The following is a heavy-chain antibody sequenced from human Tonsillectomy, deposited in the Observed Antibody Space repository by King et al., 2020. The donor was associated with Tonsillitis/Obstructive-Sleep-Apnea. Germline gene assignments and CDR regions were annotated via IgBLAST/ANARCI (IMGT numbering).Heavy chain of an antibody. CDR2: IRWNSGSI. CDR3: AKAGGPMVRGVGNYYYYMDV. Sequence: VQLVESGGGLVQPGRSLRLSCAASGFTFDDYAMHWVRQAPGKGLEWVSDIRWNSGSIGYADSVKGRFTISRDNAKNSLYLQMNSLRAEDTALYYCAKAGGPMVRGVGNYYYYMDVWGKGTTVTVSS. D-gene: IGHD3-10*01. CDR1: GFTFDDYA. V-gene: IGHV3-9*01. J-gene: IGHJ6*03.